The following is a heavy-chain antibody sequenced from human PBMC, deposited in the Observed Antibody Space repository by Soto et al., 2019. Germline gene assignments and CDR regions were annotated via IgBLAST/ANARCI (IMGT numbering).Heavy chain of an antibody. CDR3: ARDFSSGYYSRFDY. D-gene: IGHD3-22*01. CDR2: IYYSGST. Sequence: QVQLQESGPGLVKPLETLSLTCTVSGGSVSSGSYYWSWIRQPPGKGLEWIGYIYYSGSTNYNPSLKSRVTISVDTSKNQFSLKLSSVTAADTAVYYCARDFSSGYYSRFDYWGQGTLVTVSS. V-gene: IGHV4-61*01. J-gene: IGHJ4*02. CDR1: GGSVSSGSYY.